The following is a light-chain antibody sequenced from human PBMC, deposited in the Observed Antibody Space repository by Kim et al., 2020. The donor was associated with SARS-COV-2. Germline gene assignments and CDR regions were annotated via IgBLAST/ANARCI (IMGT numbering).Light chain of an antibody. Sequence: QSALTQPASVSGSPGQSITISCTGTSSDVGGYTYVSWYQQPPGKAPKLMIYGVSNRLSGVSNRFSGSKSGNTASLTISGLQAEDEADYYCSSYTTSTSVVFGGGTQLTVL. J-gene: IGLJ2*01. CDR3: SSYTTSTSVV. CDR1: SSDVGGYTY. V-gene: IGLV2-14*03. CDR2: GVS.